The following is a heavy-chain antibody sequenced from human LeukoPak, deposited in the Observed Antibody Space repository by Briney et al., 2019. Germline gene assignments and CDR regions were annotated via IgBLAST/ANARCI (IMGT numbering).Heavy chain of an antibody. D-gene: IGHD4-17*01. V-gene: IGHV3-48*04. J-gene: IGHJ4*02. Sequence: GGSLRLSCAASGFTFSSYSMNWVRQAPGKGLEWVSYISSSSSTIYYADSVKGRFTISRDNAKNSLYPQMNSLRAEDTAVYYCARDRGRVTTTPYGYWGQGTLVTVSS. CDR3: ARDRGRVTTTPYGY. CDR1: GFTFSSYS. CDR2: ISSSSSTI.